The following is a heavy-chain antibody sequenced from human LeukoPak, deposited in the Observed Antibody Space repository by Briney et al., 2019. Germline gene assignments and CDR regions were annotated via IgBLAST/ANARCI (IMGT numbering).Heavy chain of an antibody. Sequence: GGSLRLSCEASGFTFSSYSMNWVRQAPGKGLEWVSSISSSSSYIYYADSVKGRFTISRDNAKNSLYLQMNSLRAEDTAVYYCARERYRAITMVRGVIESWGQGTLVTVSS. V-gene: IGHV3-21*01. CDR1: GFTFSSYS. CDR2: ISSSSSYI. CDR3: ARERYRAITMVRGVIES. D-gene: IGHD3-10*01. J-gene: IGHJ4*02.